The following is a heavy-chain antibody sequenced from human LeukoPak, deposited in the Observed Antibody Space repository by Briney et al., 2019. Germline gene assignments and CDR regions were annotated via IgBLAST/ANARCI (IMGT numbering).Heavy chain of an antibody. CDR1: GGSITSYY. D-gene: IGHD3-3*01. Sequence: SETLSLTCTVSGGSITSYYWSWIRQPPGKGLEWIGYMYYSGSTNHNPSLKSRVTLSVDTSKNQFSLKLSSVTAADTAVYYCAKGDFYGDYPCGMGVWGQGTTVSVSS. CDR3: AKGDFYGDYPCGMGV. V-gene: IGHV4-59*01. CDR2: MYYSGST. J-gene: IGHJ6*01.